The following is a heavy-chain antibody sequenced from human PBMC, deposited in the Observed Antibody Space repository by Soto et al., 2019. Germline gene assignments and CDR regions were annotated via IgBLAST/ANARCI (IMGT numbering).Heavy chain of an antibody. CDR1: GGSISSSSYY. CDR3: ARTYSSALTHFDY. D-gene: IGHD6-19*01. J-gene: IGHJ4*02. Sequence: KPSETLSLTCTVSGGSISSSSYYWGWIRQPPGKGLEWIGSIYYSGSTYYNPSLKSRVTISVDTSKNQFSLKLSSVTAADTAVYYCARTYSSALTHFDYWGQGTLVTVSS. V-gene: IGHV4-39*01. CDR2: IYYSGST.